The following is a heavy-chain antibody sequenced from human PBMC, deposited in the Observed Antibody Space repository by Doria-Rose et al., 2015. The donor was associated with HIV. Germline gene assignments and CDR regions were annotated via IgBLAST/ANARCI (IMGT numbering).Heavy chain of an antibody. CDR2: IFSDDER. J-gene: IGHJ4*02. D-gene: IGHD6-13*01. CDR3: ARIKSSRWYHKYYFDF. V-gene: IGHV2-26*01. CDR1: GVSLSSPGMG. Sequence: QITLKVSGPVLVKPTGTLTLTCTVSGVSLSSPGMGVSWIRQPPGKALEWLANIFSDDERSYKTSLKSRLTISRGTSKSQVVLTMTDMDPVDTATYYCARIKSSRWYHKYYFDFWGQGTLVIVSA.